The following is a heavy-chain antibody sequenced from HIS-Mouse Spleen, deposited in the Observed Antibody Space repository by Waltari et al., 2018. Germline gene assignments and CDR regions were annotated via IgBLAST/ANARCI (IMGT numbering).Heavy chain of an antibody. CDR1: GYTFTSYD. Sequence: QVQLVQSGAEVKKPGASVKVSCKASGYTFTSYDINWVRQATGQGLEWMGWMNPNRGNTGYAQKFQGIVTMTRNTSISTAYMELSSLRSEDTAVYYCARGHDYSNYFDYWGQGTLVTVSS. D-gene: IGHD4-4*01. CDR3: ARGHDYSNYFDY. J-gene: IGHJ4*02. CDR2: MNPNRGNT. V-gene: IGHV1-8*01.